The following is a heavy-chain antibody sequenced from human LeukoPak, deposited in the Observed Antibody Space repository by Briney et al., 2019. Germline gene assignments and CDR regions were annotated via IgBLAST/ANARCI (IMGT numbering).Heavy chain of an antibody. J-gene: IGHJ3*01. CDR1: RGSFSGYF. Sequence: PSETLSLTCDVYRGSFSGYFWSWIRKTPAKGLELLGEMNDSGSTNYNPSLNSRVTISVAVSKYHYSLRLTSVTAADTAVYYCARKGFVESTGWRGAFDVWGQGTMVTVSS. D-gene: IGHD2-8*02. CDR2: MNDSGST. CDR3: ARKGFVESTGWRGAFDV. V-gene: IGHV4-34*01.